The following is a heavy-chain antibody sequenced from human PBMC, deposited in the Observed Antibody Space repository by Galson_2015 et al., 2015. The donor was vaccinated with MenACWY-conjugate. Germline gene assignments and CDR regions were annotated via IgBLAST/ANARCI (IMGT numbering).Heavy chain of an antibody. D-gene: IGHD1-26*01. CDR2: TKTKAYSYTT. Sequence: SLRLSCAASGFTFSDRYMDWVRQAPGKGLEWAGRTKTKAYSYTTEYAASVKGRFTISRDDSKNSLYLQMNSLKTEDTAVYYCARDRGGAIYDYWGQGTLVTVSS. V-gene: IGHV3-72*01. J-gene: IGHJ4*02. CDR3: ARDRGGAIYDY. CDR1: GFTFSDRY.